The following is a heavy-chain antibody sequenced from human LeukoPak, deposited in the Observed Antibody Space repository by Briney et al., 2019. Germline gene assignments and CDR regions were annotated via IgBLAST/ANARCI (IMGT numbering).Heavy chain of an antibody. V-gene: IGHV4-38-2*01. CDR1: GYFISSGYY. J-gene: IGHJ4*02. CDR3: ARRGNSWPYYFDD. CDR2: IYHSGST. D-gene: IGHD6-13*01. Sequence: KASETLSLTCAVSGYFISSGYYWGWIRQPPGKGLEWIASIYHSGSTYYNPSLKSRVTISVDTSKNQFSLKLTSVTAADTAVYYCARRGNSWPYYFDDWGQGTLVTVSS.